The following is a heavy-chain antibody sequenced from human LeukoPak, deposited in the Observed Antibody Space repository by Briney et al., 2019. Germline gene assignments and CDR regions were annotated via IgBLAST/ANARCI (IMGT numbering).Heavy chain of an antibody. CDR2: INHSGST. V-gene: IGHV4-34*01. CDR1: GGSFSGYY. D-gene: IGHD5-18*01. CDR3: ARGRYSYGYFCDY. Sequence: SETLSLTCAVYGGSFSGYYWSWIRQPPGKGLEWIGEINHSGSTNYNSSLKSRVTISVDTSKNQFSLKLSSVTAADTAVYYCARGRYSYGYFCDYWGQGTLVTVSS. J-gene: IGHJ4*02.